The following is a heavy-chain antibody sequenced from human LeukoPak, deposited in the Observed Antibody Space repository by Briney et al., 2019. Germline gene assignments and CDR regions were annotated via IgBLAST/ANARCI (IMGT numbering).Heavy chain of an antibody. V-gene: IGHV3-30*18. D-gene: IGHD6-25*01. CDR2: ISYDGSNK. CDR3: VKAAAGSFDY. J-gene: IGHJ4*02. Sequence: GGSLRLSCAASGFTFSSYGMHWVRQAPGKGLEWVAVISYDGSNKYYADSVEGRFTISRDNSKNTLYLQMNSLRAEDTAVYYCVKAAAGSFDYWGQGTLVTVSS. CDR1: GFTFSSYG.